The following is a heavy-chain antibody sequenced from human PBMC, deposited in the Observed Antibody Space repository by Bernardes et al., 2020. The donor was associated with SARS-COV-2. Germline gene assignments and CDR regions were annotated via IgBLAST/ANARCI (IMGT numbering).Heavy chain of an antibody. Sequence: ASLKDSCKTSGFPLTGYYLHWVRQAPGQGLEWMGWINPNTGGTKYSQKFQGRVTMTGDTSISTAYMELSGLRSDDTAVYYCATGADSFYYYMDVWGKGTTVTVSS. V-gene: IGHV1-2*02. J-gene: IGHJ6*03. CDR2: INPNTGGT. CDR1: GFPLTGYY. D-gene: IGHD7-27*01. CDR3: ATGADSFYYYMDV.